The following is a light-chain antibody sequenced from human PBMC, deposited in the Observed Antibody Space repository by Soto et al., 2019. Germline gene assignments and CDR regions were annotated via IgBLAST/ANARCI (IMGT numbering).Light chain of an antibody. V-gene: IGKV1-5*03. CDR1: QSISSW. CDR3: QQYNSYPYT. CDR2: KAS. Sequence: DIQMTQSPSTLSASVGDRVTITCRASQSISSWLAWYQQKPGKAPKLLLYKASSLESGVPSRFSGSGSGTGFTLTISSLQPDDFATYYCQQYNSYPYTFGQGTKLEIK. J-gene: IGKJ2*01.